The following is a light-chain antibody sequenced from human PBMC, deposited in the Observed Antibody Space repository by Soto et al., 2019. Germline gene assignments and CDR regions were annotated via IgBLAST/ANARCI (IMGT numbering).Light chain of an antibody. V-gene: IGKV3-11*01. Sequence: EIVLTQSPGTLSLSPGERATLSCRASQSVSSYLAWYQQKPGQAPRLLIYDASNRATGIPARFSGSGSGTDFTLTISSLEPEDFAVYYCQLYSRSPRQITFGQGTRLEIK. CDR2: DAS. CDR1: QSVSSY. J-gene: IGKJ5*01. CDR3: QLYSRSPRQIT.